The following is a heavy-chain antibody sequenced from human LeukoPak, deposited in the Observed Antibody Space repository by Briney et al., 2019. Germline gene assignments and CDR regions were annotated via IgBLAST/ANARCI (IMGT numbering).Heavy chain of an antibody. CDR1: GYTFTGYY. D-gene: IGHD3-3*01. CDR2: INPNSGGT. Sequence: ASVKVSCKASGYTFTGYYMHWVRQAPGQGLEWMGRINPNSGGTNYAQKFQGRVTMTRDTSISTAYMELSRLRSDDTAVYYCARGRHYDFWSGSADDAFDIWGQGTMVTVSS. CDR3: ARGRHYDFWSGSADDAFDI. V-gene: IGHV1-2*06. J-gene: IGHJ3*02.